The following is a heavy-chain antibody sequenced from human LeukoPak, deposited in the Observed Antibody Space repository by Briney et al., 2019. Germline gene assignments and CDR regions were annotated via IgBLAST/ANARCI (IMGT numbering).Heavy chain of an antibody. CDR3: ARGGYYDSSGYYPYYFDY. CDR1: GGSFSGYY. V-gene: IGHV4-34*01. CDR2: INHSGST. D-gene: IGHD3-22*01. Sequence: NTSETLSLTCAVYGGSFSGYYWSWIRQPPGKGLEWIGEINHSGSTNYNPSLKSRVTISVDTSENQFSLKLSSVTAADTAVYYCARGGYYDSSGYYPYYFDYWGQGTLVTVSS. J-gene: IGHJ4*02.